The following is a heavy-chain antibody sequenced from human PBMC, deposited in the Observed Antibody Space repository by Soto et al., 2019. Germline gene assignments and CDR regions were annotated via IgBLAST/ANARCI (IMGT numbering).Heavy chain of an antibody. J-gene: IGHJ6*02. Sequence: QVQLVQSGAEVKKPGASVKVSCKASGYTFSNYGISWVRQSPGQGLEWMGWISGYNGNTHYEEKVQDRIKMTTDTSTGTTYLELNILRSADTAVYFCARDPGFGFGYSYAFAMDVWGQGTTVTVSS. CDR1: GYTFSNYG. V-gene: IGHV1-18*01. D-gene: IGHD5-18*01. CDR3: ARDPGFGFGYSYAFAMDV. CDR2: ISGYNGNT.